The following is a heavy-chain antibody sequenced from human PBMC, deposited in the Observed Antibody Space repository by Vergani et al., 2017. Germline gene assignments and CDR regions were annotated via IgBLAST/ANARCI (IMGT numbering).Heavy chain of an antibody. CDR1: GGSISSYY. V-gene: IGHV4-59*01. Sequence: QVQLQESGPGLVKPSQTLSLTCTVSGGSISSYYWSWIRQPPGKGLEWIGYISYSGSTNYNPSLKSRVTISVDTSKNQFSLKLSSVTAADTAVYYCARAHSSSWYLLDYWGQGPLVTVSS. D-gene: IGHD6-13*01. CDR2: ISYSGST. CDR3: ARAHSSSWYLLDY. J-gene: IGHJ4*02.